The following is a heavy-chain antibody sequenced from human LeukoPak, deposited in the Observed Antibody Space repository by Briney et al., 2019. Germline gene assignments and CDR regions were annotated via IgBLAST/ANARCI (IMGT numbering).Heavy chain of an antibody. CDR1: GDSVSNNRAA. Sequence: SQTLSLTCAISGDSVSNNRAAWHWIRQSPSRGLEWLGRTYYRSKWNNDYALSVQGRITINGDASKNQFSLQLSSVTAADTAVYYCARGLGDSGYGDAFDIWGQGTMVTVSS. CDR2: TYYRSKWNN. CDR3: ARGLGDSGYGDAFDI. J-gene: IGHJ3*02. V-gene: IGHV6-1*01. D-gene: IGHD5-12*01.